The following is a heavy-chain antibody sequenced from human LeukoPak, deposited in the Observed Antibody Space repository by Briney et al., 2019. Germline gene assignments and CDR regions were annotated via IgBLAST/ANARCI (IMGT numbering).Heavy chain of an antibody. J-gene: IGHJ4*02. D-gene: IGHD6-13*01. CDR2: IIPILGIA. CDR1: GGTFSSYA. Sequence: SVKVSCKASGGTFSSYAISWVRQAPGQGLEWMGRIIPILGIANYAQKFQGRVTITADKSTSTAYMELSSLRSEDTAVYYCARETRGIAAAGPGDYWGQGTLVTVSS. CDR3: ARETRGIAAAGPGDY. V-gene: IGHV1-69*04.